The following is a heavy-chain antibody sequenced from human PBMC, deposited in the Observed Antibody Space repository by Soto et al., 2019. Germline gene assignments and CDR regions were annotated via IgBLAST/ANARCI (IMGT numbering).Heavy chain of an antibody. J-gene: IGHJ4*02. CDR3: ARRYGSFFDY. CDR2: IYYSGST. V-gene: IGHV4-59*08. Sequence: KTSETLSLTCTVSGGSISSYYWSWIRQPPGKGLEWIGYIYYSGSTNYNPSLKSRVTISVDTSKNRFSLKLSSVTAADTAGYYCARRYGSFFDYWGQGTLVTVSS. D-gene: IGHD6-6*01. CDR1: GGSISSYY.